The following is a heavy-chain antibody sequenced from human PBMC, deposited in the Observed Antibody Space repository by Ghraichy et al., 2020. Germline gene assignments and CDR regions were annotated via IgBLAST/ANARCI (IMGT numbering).Heavy chain of an antibody. Sequence: SETLSLTCTVSGGSISSSSYYWGWIRQPPGKGLEWIGSIYYSGSTYYNPSLKSRVTISVDTSKNQFSLKLSSVTAADTAVYYCARHQTVDLGYCSGGSCLGWFDPWGQGTLVTVSS. CDR3: ARHQTVDLGYCSGGSCLGWFDP. CDR1: GGSISSSSYY. D-gene: IGHD2-15*01. J-gene: IGHJ5*02. V-gene: IGHV4-39*01. CDR2: IYYSGST.